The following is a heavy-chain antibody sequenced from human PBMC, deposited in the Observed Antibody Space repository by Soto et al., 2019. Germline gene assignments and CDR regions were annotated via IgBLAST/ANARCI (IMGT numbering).Heavy chain of an antibody. CDR1: GFTVSSNY. Sequence: PGGSLRLSCAASGFTVSSNYMSWVRQAPGKGLEWVSVIYSGGSTYYADSVKGRFTISRDNSKNTLYLQMNSLRAEDTAVYYCARDLSGYSSGWYVFFYWGQGTLVTVSS. CDR3: ARDLSGYSSGWYVFFY. D-gene: IGHD6-19*01. V-gene: IGHV3-53*01. J-gene: IGHJ4*02. CDR2: IYSGGST.